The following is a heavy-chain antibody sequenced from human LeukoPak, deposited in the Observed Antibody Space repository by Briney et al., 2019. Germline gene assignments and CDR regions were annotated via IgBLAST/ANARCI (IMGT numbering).Heavy chain of an antibody. CDR3: ARDQQYYDILTGYYIGYFDY. CDR2: IYTSGST. J-gene: IGHJ4*02. D-gene: IGHD3-9*01. V-gene: IGHV4-4*07. Sequence: SETLSLTCTVSGDSISSYYWSWIRQPAGKGLEWIGRIYTSGSTNYNPSLKSRVTMSVDTSKNQFSLKLSSVTAADPAVYYCARDQQYYDILTGYYIGYFDYWGQGTLVSVSS. CDR1: GDSISSYY.